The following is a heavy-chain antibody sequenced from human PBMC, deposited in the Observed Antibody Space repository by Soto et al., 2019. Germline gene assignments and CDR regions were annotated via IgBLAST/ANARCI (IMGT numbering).Heavy chain of an antibody. CDR3: ARGRPDLITIFGVVIIGPFDY. CDR2: IYYSGST. Sequence: SETLSLTCTVSGGSISSYYWSWIRQPPGKGLEWIGYIYYSGSTNYNPSLKSRVTISVDTSKNQFSLKLSSVTAADTAVYYCARGRPDLITIFGVVIIGPFDYWGQGTXVTVSS. D-gene: IGHD3-3*01. CDR1: GGSISSYY. V-gene: IGHV4-59*01. J-gene: IGHJ4*02.